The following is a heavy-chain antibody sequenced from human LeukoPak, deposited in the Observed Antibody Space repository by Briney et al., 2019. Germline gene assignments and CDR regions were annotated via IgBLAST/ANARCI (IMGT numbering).Heavy chain of an antibody. CDR2: RKEDGSDK. Sequence: GGSLRLSCAASGFTFSNYWMTWVRQAPGKGLEWVANRKEDGSDKYYVDSVKGRFTISRENATQARYLEMHSLRAEETAVYYCARDDDITFGTVDWGQGTLVTVSS. CDR1: GFTFSNYW. J-gene: IGHJ4*02. CDR3: ARDDDITFGTVD. D-gene: IGHD3-16*01. V-gene: IGHV3-7*01.